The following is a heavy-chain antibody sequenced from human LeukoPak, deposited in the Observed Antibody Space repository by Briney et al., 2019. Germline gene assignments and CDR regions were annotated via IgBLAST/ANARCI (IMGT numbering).Heavy chain of an antibody. CDR2: ISAYNGNT. V-gene: IGHV1-18*01. Sequence: ASVKVSCKASGYTFTSYGISWVRHAPGQGLEWMGWISAYNGNTNYAQKLQGRVTMTTDTSTSTAYMELRSLRSDDTAVYYCARVEDYYDSSGYYYYYYGMDVWGQGTTVTVSS. D-gene: IGHD3-22*01. CDR1: GYTFTSYG. J-gene: IGHJ6*02. CDR3: ARVEDYYDSSGYYYYYYGMDV.